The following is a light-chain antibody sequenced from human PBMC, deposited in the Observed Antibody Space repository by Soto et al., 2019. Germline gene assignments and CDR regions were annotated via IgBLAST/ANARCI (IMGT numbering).Light chain of an antibody. V-gene: IGKV3-20*01. J-gene: IGKJ1*01. CDR1: QSVSSSY. CDR3: QQYGSSPQT. Sequence: EIVLKQSPGTLSLSPGERATLSCRASQSVSSSYLAWYQQKPGQAPRLLIYGASSRATGIPDRFSGSGSGTDFTLTISRPEPEDFAVYYCQQYGSSPQTFGQGTKVDIK. CDR2: GAS.